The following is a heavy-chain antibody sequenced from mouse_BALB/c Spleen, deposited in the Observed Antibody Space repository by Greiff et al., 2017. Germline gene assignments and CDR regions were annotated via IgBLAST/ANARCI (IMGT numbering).Heavy chain of an antibody. Sequence: EVKLMESGGDLVKPGGSLKLSCAASGFTFSSYAMSWVRQTPEKRLEWVASISSGGSTYYPDSVKGRFTISRDNARNILYLQMSSLRSEDTAMYYCARADGSSYWFAYWGQGTLVTVSA. CDR2: ISSGGST. J-gene: IGHJ3*01. CDR1: GFTFSSYA. CDR3: ARADGSSYWFAY. D-gene: IGHD1-1*01. V-gene: IGHV5-6-5*01.